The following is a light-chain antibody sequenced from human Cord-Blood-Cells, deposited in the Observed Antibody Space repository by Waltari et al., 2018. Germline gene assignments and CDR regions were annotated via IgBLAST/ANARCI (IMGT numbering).Light chain of an antibody. CDR2: GKN. J-gene: IGLJ1*01. CDR1: SLRSYY. Sequence: SSELTQDPAVSVALGQTVRITCQGDSLRSYYASWDQQKPGQAPVLVIYGKNNRPSGIPDRFSGSSSGNTASLTITGAQAEDEADYYCNSRDSSGNHPPYVFGTGTKVTVL. CDR3: NSRDSSGNHPPYV. V-gene: IGLV3-19*01.